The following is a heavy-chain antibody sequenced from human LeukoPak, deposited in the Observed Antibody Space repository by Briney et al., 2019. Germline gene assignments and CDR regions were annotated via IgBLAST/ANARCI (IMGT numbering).Heavy chain of an antibody. D-gene: IGHD6-13*01. CDR3: AKWKARSSSWMPYYYYGMDV. CDR2: ISGSGGST. Sequence: PGGSLRLSCAVSGLTFRSYWMSWVRQAPGKGLEWVSAISGSGGSTYYADSVKGRFTISRDNSKNTLYLQMNSLRAEDTAVYYCAKWKARSSSWMPYYYYGMDVWGQGTTVTVSS. V-gene: IGHV3-23*01. CDR1: GLTFRSYW. J-gene: IGHJ6*02.